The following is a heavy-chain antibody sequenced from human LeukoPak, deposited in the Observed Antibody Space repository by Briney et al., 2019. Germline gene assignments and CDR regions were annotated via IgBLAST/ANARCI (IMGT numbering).Heavy chain of an antibody. V-gene: IGHV3-21*01. CDR2: ISSSSSYI. Sequence: GGSLRLSCAASGFTFSSYSMNWVRQAPGEGLEWVSSISSSSSYIYYADSVKGRFTISRDNAKNSLYLQMNSLRAEDTAVYYCARGDDSSGYYAFDIWGQGTMVTVSS. CDR1: GFTFSSYS. D-gene: IGHD3-22*01. CDR3: ARGDDSSGYYAFDI. J-gene: IGHJ3*02.